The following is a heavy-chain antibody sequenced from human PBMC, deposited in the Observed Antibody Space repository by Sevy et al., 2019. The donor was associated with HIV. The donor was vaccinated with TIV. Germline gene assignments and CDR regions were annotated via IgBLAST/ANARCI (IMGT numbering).Heavy chain of an antibody. CDR1: GFSFSDSY. Sequence: GGSLRLSCAASGFSFSDSYMSWVRQAPGKGLEWIAYISGSGNIIYYADSVRGRFSISRDNAKKSLYLQMNSLRAEDTDVYFCAKKGYSSGIFYYFDYWGQGTLVTVSS. J-gene: IGHJ4*02. CDR2: ISGSGNII. D-gene: IGHD5-18*01. CDR3: AKKGYSSGIFYYFDY. V-gene: IGHV3-11*01.